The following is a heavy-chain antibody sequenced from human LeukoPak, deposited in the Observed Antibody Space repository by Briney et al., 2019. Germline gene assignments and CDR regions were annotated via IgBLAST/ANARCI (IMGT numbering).Heavy chain of an antibody. D-gene: IGHD3-16*01. CDR2: IYYTGTT. CDR1: GDPIRSSY. V-gene: IGHV4-59*01. J-gene: IGHJ2*01. Sequence: SETLSLTCTVSGDPIRSSYWSWIRQPPGKGLEWIGYIYYTGTTTYNPSLKSRVTISVDTSKNQFSLNLSSVTAANTTVYYCARRGGLNRGYWYFDLWGRGTLVTVSS. CDR3: ARRGGLNRGYWYFDL.